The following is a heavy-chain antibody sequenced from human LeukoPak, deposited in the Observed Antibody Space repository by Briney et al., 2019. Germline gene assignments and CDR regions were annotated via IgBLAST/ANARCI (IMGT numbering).Heavy chain of an antibody. CDR2: ISGSGGST. Sequence: SGGSLRLSCAASGFTFSSYSMNWVRQAPGKGLEWFSAISGSGGSTYYADSVKGRFTVSRDNSKNTLYLQMNSLRAEDTAVYYCANQVAGPSPNWFDPWGQGTLVTVSS. D-gene: IGHD6-19*01. J-gene: IGHJ5*02. CDR1: GFTFSSYS. CDR3: ANQVAGPSPNWFDP. V-gene: IGHV3-23*01.